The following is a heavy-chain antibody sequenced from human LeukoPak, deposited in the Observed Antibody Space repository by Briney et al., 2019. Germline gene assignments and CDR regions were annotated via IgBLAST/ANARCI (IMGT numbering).Heavy chain of an antibody. Sequence: ASVKVSCNVSGYTLTELSMHWVRQAPGKGLEWMGGFDPEDDKIVYAQKFQGRVTLTVDSSTDTAYMELRSLRSEDTAVYYCAAGTTRWDLLFDYWGQGTLVTVSS. J-gene: IGHJ4*02. CDR2: FDPEDDKI. CDR1: GYTLTELS. V-gene: IGHV1-24*01. D-gene: IGHD1-26*01. CDR3: AAGTTRWDLLFDY.